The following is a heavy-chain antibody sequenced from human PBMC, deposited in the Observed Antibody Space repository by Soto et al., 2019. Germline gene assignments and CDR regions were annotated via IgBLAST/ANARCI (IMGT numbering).Heavy chain of an antibody. CDR3: ARDSRDRAAAYYYYYYGMDV. CDR1: GGSVSSGSYY. Sequence: SETLSLTCTVSGGSVSSGSYYWSWIRQPPGKGLEWIGYIYYSGSTNYNPSLKSRVTISVDTPKNQFSLKLSSVTAADTAVYYCARDSRDRAAAYYYYYYGMDVWGQGTTVTVSS. V-gene: IGHV4-61*01. J-gene: IGHJ6*02. D-gene: IGHD6-13*01. CDR2: IYYSGST.